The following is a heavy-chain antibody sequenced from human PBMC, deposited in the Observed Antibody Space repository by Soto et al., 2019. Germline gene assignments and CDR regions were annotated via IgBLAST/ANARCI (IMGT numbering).Heavy chain of an antibody. J-gene: IGHJ4*02. CDR1: GGTFSSYA. V-gene: IGHV1-69*13. CDR3: ARPRGYSYGFDY. D-gene: IGHD5-18*01. CDR2: IIPIFGTR. Sequence: SVKVSCKASGGTFSSYAITWVRQAPGQGLEWLGRIIPIFGTRDYAQKFQGRVTITADDSTTTAYMELSSLRSDDTAVYYCARPRGYSYGFDYWGQGTPVTVSS.